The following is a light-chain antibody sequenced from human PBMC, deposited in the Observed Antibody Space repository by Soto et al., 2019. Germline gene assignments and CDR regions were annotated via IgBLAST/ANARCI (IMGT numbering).Light chain of an antibody. J-gene: IGKJ1*01. Sequence: VVVTQSPLSLPVTPGEPASMSCRASQSLLHTNGINYLHWYLQKPGQSPQLLIYLGSHRASGVPDRFSGSGSGTGYTLRISRVEAEDVGIYHCMQALQKPSTFGQGTKVDIK. CDR2: LGS. V-gene: IGKV2-28*01. CDR1: QSLLHTNGINY. CDR3: MQALQKPST.